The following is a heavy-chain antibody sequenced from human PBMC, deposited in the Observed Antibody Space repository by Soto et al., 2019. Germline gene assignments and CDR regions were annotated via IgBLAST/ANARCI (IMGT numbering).Heavy chain of an antibody. CDR2: INHSGST. V-gene: IGHV4-34*01. J-gene: IGHJ4*02. CDR3: ARIVWFGELDPSDY. Sequence: SSETLSLTCAVYGGSFSGYYWSWIRQPPGKGLEWIGEINHSGSTNYNPSLKSRVTISVDTSKNQFSLKLSSVTAADTAVYYCARIVWFGELDPSDYCGQGTLVTVYS. CDR1: GGSFSGYY. D-gene: IGHD3-10*01.